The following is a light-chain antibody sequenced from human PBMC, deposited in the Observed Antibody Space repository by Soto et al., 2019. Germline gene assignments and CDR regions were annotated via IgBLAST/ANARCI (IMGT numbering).Light chain of an antibody. V-gene: IGKV3-15*01. CDR1: QSVSSY. CDR2: GAS. J-gene: IGKJ5*01. Sequence: EIVLTQSPATLSLSPGERATLSCRASQSVSSYLAWYQQKPGQAPRLLIYGASTRATGIPDRFRGSGSGTEYTLTISSLQSEDFAVYYCQQYNSWPPITFGQGTRLEIK. CDR3: QQYNSWPPIT.